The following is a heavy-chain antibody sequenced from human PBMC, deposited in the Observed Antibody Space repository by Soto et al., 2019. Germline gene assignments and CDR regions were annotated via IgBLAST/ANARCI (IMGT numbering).Heavy chain of an antibody. CDR1: GGSINTYY. Sequence: SETLSLTCTVSGGSINTYYWTWIRQPPGKGLEWIGYVYYSGTTKYSPSLKSRVTISIDTSKNQFSLKLRSVTAADTAVYYCARAGPAGNFDYWGQGTLVTVSS. J-gene: IGHJ4*02. V-gene: IGHV4-59*01. D-gene: IGHD6-13*01. CDR2: VYYSGTT. CDR3: ARAGPAGNFDY.